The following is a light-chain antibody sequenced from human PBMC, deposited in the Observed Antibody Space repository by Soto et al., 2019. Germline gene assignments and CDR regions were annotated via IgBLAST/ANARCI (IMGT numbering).Light chain of an antibody. J-gene: IGKJ4*01. Sequence: DIQMTQSPSSVSASVGDRVTITCRASQGINSWLAWYQQKPGKAPKLLIYSTSNLQSGVPSRFSGSGSGTDFTLTITSLQPEDCATYFCQQSESLPLTFGGGTKVEIK. CDR3: QQSESLPLT. CDR1: QGINSW. CDR2: STS. V-gene: IGKV1D-12*01.